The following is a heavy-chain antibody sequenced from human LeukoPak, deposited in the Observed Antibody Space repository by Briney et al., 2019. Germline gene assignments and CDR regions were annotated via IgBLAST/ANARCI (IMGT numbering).Heavy chain of an antibody. CDR1: DDSINNHF. D-gene: IGHD6-19*01. Sequence: SETLSLTCTVSDDSINNHFWSWVRQSPGRGLEWIGYIHYSGTTSYNPSLKRRATIVLDASNNKFSLKLASVTAADTAVYYCARAVWYSSGWYDPHLFFDYWGQGTLVTVSS. CDR2: IHYSGTT. J-gene: IGHJ4*02. V-gene: IGHV4-59*11. CDR3: ARAVWYSSGWYDPHLFFDY.